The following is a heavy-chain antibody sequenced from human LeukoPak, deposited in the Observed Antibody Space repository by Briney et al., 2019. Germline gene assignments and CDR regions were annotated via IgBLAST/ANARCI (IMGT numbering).Heavy chain of an antibody. CDR1: GFTFSGSA. D-gene: IGHD6-13*01. CDR2: IRSKANSYAT. Sequence: GGSLKLSCAASGFTFSGSAMHWVRQASGKGLEWVGRIRSKANSYATAYAASVKGRFTISRDDSKNTAYLQMSSLKTEDTAVYYCTRATRGIAAAGSSDDAFDIWGQGTMVTVSS. J-gene: IGHJ3*02. CDR3: TRATRGIAAAGSSDDAFDI. V-gene: IGHV3-73*01.